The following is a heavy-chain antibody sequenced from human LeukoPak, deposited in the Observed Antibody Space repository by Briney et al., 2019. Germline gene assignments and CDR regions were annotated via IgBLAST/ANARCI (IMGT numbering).Heavy chain of an antibody. CDR3: ASGHPTYSSGWTRGIGYFDY. CDR2: IYYSGST. D-gene: IGHD6-19*01. V-gene: IGHV4-39*07. Sequence: SETLSLTCTVSGGSISSSSYYWGWIRQPPGKGLEWIGSIYYSGSTYYNPSLKSRVTISVDTSKNQFSLKLSSVTAADTAVYYCASGHPTYSSGWTRGIGYFDYWGQGTLVTVSS. CDR1: GGSISSSSYY. J-gene: IGHJ4*02.